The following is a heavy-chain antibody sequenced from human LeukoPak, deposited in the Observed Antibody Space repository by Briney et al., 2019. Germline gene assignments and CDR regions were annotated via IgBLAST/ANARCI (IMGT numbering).Heavy chain of an antibody. J-gene: IGHJ5*02. CDR3: ATVLAGYSYGLSP. CDR2: FDPEDGET. CDR1: GYTLTELS. D-gene: IGHD5-18*01. V-gene: IGHV1-24*01. Sequence: GASVNVSCTVSGYTLTELSMHWVRQAPGKGLEWMGGFDPEDGETIYAQKFQGRVTMTEDTSTDTAYMELSSLRSEDTAVYYCATVLAGYSYGLSPWGQGTLVTVSS.